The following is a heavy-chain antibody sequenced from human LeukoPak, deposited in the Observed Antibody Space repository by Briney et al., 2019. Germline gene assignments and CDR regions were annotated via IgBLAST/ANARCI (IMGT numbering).Heavy chain of an antibody. V-gene: IGHV3-23*01. CDR3: AKDLLRRIGGTVFP. J-gene: IGHJ5*02. Sequence: PGGSLRLSCAASGFTFSSYAMSWVRQAPGKGLEWVSAISGSGGSTYYADSVKGRFTISRDNSKNTLYLQMNSLRAEDTAVYYCAKDLLRRIGGTVFPWGQGTLVTVSS. D-gene: IGHD4-11*01. CDR2: ISGSGGST. CDR1: GFTFSSYA.